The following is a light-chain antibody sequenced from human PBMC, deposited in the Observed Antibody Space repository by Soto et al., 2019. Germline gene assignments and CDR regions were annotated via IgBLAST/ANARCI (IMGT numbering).Light chain of an antibody. CDR3: QQYNHWPRMLS. J-gene: IGKJ4*01. V-gene: IGKV3-15*01. CDR1: QSLTSN. CDR2: DTS. Sequence: EIILTQSPATSYVSPGERATLSCRASQSLTSNLAWYQQRPGQAPRLLIYDTSTRATDIPARFSGSGSGTEFTLTIASLQSEDFAVYYCQQYNHWPRMLSFGGGTRV.